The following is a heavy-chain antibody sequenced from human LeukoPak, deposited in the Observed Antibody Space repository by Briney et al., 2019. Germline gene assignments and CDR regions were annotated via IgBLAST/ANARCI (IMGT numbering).Heavy chain of an antibody. CDR2: VIPLFETT. D-gene: IGHD6-13*01. Sequence: SVKVSCKASGGTFSNYAINWVRQAPGQGLEWMGGVIPLFETTNYAQKFQGRATITADESTSTAYMELSSLTSDDAAVYYCARGDIAPAGTGYYFDYWGQATLVTVSS. CDR1: GGTFSNYA. CDR3: ARGDIAPAGTGYYFDY. V-gene: IGHV1-69*13. J-gene: IGHJ4*02.